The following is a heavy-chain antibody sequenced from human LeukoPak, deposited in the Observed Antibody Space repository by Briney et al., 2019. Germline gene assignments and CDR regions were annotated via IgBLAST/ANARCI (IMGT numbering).Heavy chain of an antibody. CDR1: GDSIINTRHY. CDR3: ARDKSGGDSGGNSY. Sequence: SETLSLTCTVSGDSIINTRHYWGWIRQPPGKGLEWIGSIYYSGITFYNPSLKSRVTISVDTSKNQFSLRLTSLTAADTAVYYCARDKSGGDSGGNSYWGQGALVTVSS. J-gene: IGHJ4*02. CDR2: IYYSGIT. D-gene: IGHD4-23*01. V-gene: IGHV4-39*07.